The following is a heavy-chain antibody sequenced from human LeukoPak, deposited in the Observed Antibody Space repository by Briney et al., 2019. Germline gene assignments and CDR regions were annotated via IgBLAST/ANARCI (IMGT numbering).Heavy chain of an antibody. Sequence: GRSLRLSCAASGFTFSSYEMNWVRQAPGKGLEWVAVISYDGSNKYYADSVKGRFTISRDNSKNTLYLQMNSLRAEDTAVYYCAKMPHPGPVAYYYYMDVWGKGTTVTVSS. CDR1: GFTFSSYE. V-gene: IGHV3-30*18. D-gene: IGHD5-12*01. CDR2: ISYDGSNK. CDR3: AKMPHPGPVAYYYYMDV. J-gene: IGHJ6*03.